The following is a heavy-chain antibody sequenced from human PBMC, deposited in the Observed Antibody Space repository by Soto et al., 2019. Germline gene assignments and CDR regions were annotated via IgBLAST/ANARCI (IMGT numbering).Heavy chain of an antibody. CDR3: ARGQAARLYYYYYYGMDV. V-gene: IGHV1-69*01. CDR1: GGTFSSYA. Sequence: QVQLVQSGAEVKKPGSSVKVSCKASGGTFSSYAISWVRQAPGQGLEWMGGIIPIFGTANYAQKFQGRVTITANDSTSTAYLELSSLRSDDTAVYYCARGQAARLYYYYYYGMDVWGQGTTVTVSS. CDR2: IIPIFGTA. J-gene: IGHJ6*02. D-gene: IGHD6-6*01.